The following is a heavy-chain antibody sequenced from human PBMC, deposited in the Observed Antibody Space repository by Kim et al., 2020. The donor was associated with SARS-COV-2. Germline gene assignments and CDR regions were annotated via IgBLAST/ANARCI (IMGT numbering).Heavy chain of an antibody. V-gene: IGHV4-39*01. J-gene: IGHJ2*01. Sequence: YENPSRKGGVTLSVDTSKKQFSLRLSSVTAADAAVYYCARHLRNWYFDLWGRGTLVTVSS. CDR3: ARHLRNWYFDL.